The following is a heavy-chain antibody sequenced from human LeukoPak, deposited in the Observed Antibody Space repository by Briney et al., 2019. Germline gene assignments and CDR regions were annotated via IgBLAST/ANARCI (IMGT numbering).Heavy chain of an antibody. CDR2: IASKTYGGTA. CDR3: SRDQTPYY. Sequence: GGSLRLSCAASGFTFSDYYMSWIRQAPGKGLEWVGFIASKTYGGTAEYAASVKGRFTISRDDSKSIAYLQMNSLKTEDTAVYFCSRDQTPYYWGQGTLVTVSS. J-gene: IGHJ4*02. V-gene: IGHV3-49*03. CDR1: GFTFSDYY.